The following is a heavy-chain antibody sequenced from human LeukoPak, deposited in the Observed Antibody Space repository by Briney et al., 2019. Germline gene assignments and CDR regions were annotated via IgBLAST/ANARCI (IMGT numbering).Heavy chain of an antibody. CDR1: GFTFSSYA. Sequence: GGSLRLSCAASGFTFSSYAMSWVRHAPGTGLEWVSPIIGSEGSTYYADSVKGRFTISRDNSKNTLYLQMNSLRAEDTAVYYGAGRGDGSGCDYWGQGTLVTVSS. D-gene: IGHD3-22*01. CDR2: IIGSEGST. CDR3: AGRGDGSGCDY. J-gene: IGHJ4*02. V-gene: IGHV3-23*01.